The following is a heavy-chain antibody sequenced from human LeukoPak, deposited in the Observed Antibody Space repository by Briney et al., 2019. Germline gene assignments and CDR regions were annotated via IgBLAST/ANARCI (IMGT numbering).Heavy chain of an antibody. V-gene: IGHV4-38-2*01. CDR2: IYGTGST. CDR1: GYSLGKNYY. J-gene: IGHJ4*02. Sequence: ASETLSLTCAVSGYSLGKNYYWGWIRQPSGKGLEWIGRIYGTGSTSYNPSLMNRVTMSVDTSKNHFSLKLTSVTAADTAVYYCARYDSRGSASTRFDYWGQGILVTISS. CDR3: ARYDSRGSASTRFDY. D-gene: IGHD3-16*01.